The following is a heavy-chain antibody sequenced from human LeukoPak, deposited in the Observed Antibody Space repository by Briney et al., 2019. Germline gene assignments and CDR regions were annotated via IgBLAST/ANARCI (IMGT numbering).Heavy chain of an antibody. CDR2: IYYSGST. J-gene: IGHJ4*02. CDR1: GGSISSNY. D-gene: IGHD3-22*01. Sequence: SETLSLTCTVSGGSISSNYWSWIRQPPGEGLEWIGYIYYSGSTIYNPSLKSRVTISVDTSKNQFSLKLSSVTAADTAVYYCARRAYSSGYYYLDYWGQGTLVTVSS. CDR3: ARRAYSSGYYYLDY. V-gene: IGHV4-59*01.